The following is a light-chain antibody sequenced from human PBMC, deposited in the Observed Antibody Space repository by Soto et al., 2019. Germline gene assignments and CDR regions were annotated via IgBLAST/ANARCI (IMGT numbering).Light chain of an antibody. CDR3: PSYDSSLSGSV. J-gene: IGLJ3*02. V-gene: IGLV1-40*01. CDR1: SSNIGAGYD. CDR2: GNS. Sequence: QSALTQPPSVSGAPGQRVTISCTGSSSNIGAGYDVHWYQQLPGTAPKLLIYGNSNRPSGVPDRFSGSKSGTSASLAITGLQAEDGADYYCPSYDSSLSGSVFGGGTKLPVL.